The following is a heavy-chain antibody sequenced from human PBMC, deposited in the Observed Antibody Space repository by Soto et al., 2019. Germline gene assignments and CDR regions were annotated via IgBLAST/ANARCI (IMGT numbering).Heavy chain of an antibody. Sequence: QVQLVQSGAEVKKPGASVKVSCKASGYTFTSYGISWVRQAPGQGLGWMGWISAYNGNTNYAQKLQGRVTMTTDTSTSTDYMELRSLRSDDTAVYYCASAFGIVGATPRYWGQGTLVTVSS. D-gene: IGHD1-26*01. J-gene: IGHJ4*02. V-gene: IGHV1-18*01. CDR3: ASAFGIVGATPRY. CDR1: GYTFTSYG. CDR2: ISAYNGNT.